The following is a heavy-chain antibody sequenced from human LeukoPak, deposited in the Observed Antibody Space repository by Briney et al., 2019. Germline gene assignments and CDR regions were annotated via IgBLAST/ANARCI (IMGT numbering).Heavy chain of an antibody. V-gene: IGHV4-59*08. D-gene: IGHD2/OR15-2a*01. CDR3: ARHPFSAPFDF. CDR1: GTSISGDY. CDR2: VYFTGNT. J-gene: IGHJ4*02. Sequence: SETLSLTCTVSGTSISGDYWSWIRQPPGKGLEWIGYVYFTGNTNYNPSLKSRVTISMDASKNQISLTVTSVTAADTAVYYCARHPFSAPFDFWGQGTLVAVSS.